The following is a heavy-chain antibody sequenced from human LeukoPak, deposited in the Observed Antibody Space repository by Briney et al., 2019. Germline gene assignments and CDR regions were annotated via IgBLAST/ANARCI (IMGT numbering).Heavy chain of an antibody. J-gene: IGHJ4*02. CDR3: ARGRYCSGGSCYWAFDY. CDR1: GFTFSSYW. V-gene: IGHV3-7*01. Sequence: SGGSLTLSCAASGFTFSSYWMSWVRQAPGGGLEWVANIKQDGSEKYYVDSVKGRFTISRDNAKNSLYLQMNSLRAEDTAVYYCARGRYCSGGSCYWAFDYWGQGTLVTVSS. CDR2: IKQDGSEK. D-gene: IGHD2-15*01.